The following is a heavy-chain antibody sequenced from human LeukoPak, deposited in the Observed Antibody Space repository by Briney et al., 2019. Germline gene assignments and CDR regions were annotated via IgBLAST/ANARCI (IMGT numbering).Heavy chain of an antibody. CDR2: IYPGDSDT. CDR1: GYSFTNYW. J-gene: IGHJ6*02. V-gene: IGHV5-51*01. CDR3: ARLPAAAISYYYYGMDV. Sequence: GESLKISCKGSGYSFTNYWIGWVRQMPGKGLEWMGIIYPGDSDTRYSPSFQGQVTISADKSISTAYLQRSSLKASDTAMYYCARLPAAAISYYYYGMDVWGQGTTVTVAS. D-gene: IGHD2-2*01.